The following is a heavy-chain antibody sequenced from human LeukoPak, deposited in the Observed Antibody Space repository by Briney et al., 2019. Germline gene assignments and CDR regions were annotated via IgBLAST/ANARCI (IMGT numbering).Heavy chain of an antibody. CDR3: ARFHYDILTGYDQWYFDL. Sequence: ASVKVSCKVSGYTLTELSMHWVRQAPGQGLEWMGWINTNTGNPTYAQGFTGRFVFSLDTSVSTAYLQISSLKAEDTAVYYCARFHYDILTGYDQWYFDLWGRGTLVTVSS. CDR1: GYTLTELS. CDR2: INTNTGNP. J-gene: IGHJ2*01. V-gene: IGHV7-4-1*02. D-gene: IGHD3-9*01.